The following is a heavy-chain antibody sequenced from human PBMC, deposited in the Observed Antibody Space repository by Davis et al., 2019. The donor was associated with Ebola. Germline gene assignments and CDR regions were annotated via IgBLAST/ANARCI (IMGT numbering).Heavy chain of an antibody. CDR1: GFTFSSYS. CDR2: ISSSSSYI. CDR3: VRDRNWNYDWFDS. Sequence: GESLKISCAASGFTFSSYSMNWVRQAPGKGLEWVSSISSSSSYIYYADSVKGRFTISRDNAKNSLFLQMTSLRAEDTAVYYCVRDRNWNYDWFDSWGQGTLVTVSS. D-gene: IGHD1-7*01. J-gene: IGHJ5*01. V-gene: IGHV3-21*01.